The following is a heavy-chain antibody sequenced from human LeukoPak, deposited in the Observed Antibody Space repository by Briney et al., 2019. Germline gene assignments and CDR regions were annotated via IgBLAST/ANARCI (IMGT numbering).Heavy chain of an antibody. J-gene: IGHJ4*02. CDR1: GFTFSSYA. CDR2: ISYDGSNK. V-gene: IGHV3-30-3*01. Sequence: PGGSLRLSCAASGFTFSSYAMHWVRQAPGKGLEWVAVISYDGSNKYYADSVKGRFTISRDNSKNTLYLQMNSLRAEDTAVYYCARLVRQPESWGQGTLVTVAS. D-gene: IGHD2-8*02. CDR3: ARLVRQPES.